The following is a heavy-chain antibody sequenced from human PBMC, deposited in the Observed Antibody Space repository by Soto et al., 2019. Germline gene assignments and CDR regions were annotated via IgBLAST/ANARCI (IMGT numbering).Heavy chain of an antibody. CDR3: AKHRGRGSPVSGGMDV. CDR2: ISRSSNHI. Sequence: EVQLVESGGGLVKPGGSLSLSCAASGFTFSKYTLNWVRQAPGKGLEWVSIISRSSNHIYYADSVKGRFTVSRDNAENSLYLQMNSLRAEDTAVYYCAKHRGRGSPVSGGMDVWGQGTTVTVSS. J-gene: IGHJ6*02. CDR1: GFTFSKYT. D-gene: IGHD3-10*01. V-gene: IGHV3-21*01.